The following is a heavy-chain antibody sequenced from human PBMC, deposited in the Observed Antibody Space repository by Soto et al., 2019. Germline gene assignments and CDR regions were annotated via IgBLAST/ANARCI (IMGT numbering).Heavy chain of an antibody. CDR1: GFTFSSYS. Sequence: EVQLVESGGGLVQPGGSLRLSCAASGFTFSSYSMNWVRQAPGKGLEWVSYISSSSSTIYYADSVKGRFTISRDNAKNSLYLQMNSLRAEDTAVYYCARDGHYDYIWGSYPHDPGVDYWGQGTLVTVSS. J-gene: IGHJ4*02. D-gene: IGHD3-16*02. CDR3: ARDGHYDYIWGSYPHDPGVDY. V-gene: IGHV3-48*01. CDR2: ISSSSSTI.